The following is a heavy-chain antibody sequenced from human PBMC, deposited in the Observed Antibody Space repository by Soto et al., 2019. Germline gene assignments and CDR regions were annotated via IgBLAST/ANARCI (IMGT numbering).Heavy chain of an antibody. V-gene: IGHV1-69*12. J-gene: IGHJ6*02. Sequence: QVQLVQSGAEVKKPGSSVKVSCKASGGTFSSYAISWVRQAPGQGLDWMGGIIPIFGTADYAQKFQGRVTITADESTSTADMDLSSLRSEDTAVYYCARHLGGNHYYYGMDVWGQGTTVTVSS. CDR1: GGTFSSYA. D-gene: IGHD3-16*01. CDR2: IIPIFGTA. CDR3: ARHLGGNHYYYGMDV.